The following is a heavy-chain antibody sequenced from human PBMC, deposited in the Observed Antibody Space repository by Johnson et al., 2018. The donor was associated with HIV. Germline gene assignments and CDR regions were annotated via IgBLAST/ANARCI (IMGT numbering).Heavy chain of an antibody. CDR2: ISYDGSNK. CDR1: GFTFSSYG. J-gene: IGHJ3*02. Sequence: QVQLVESGGGVVQPGRSLRLSCAASGFTFSSYGMHWVRQAPGKGLEWVAVISYDGSNKYYADSVKGRFTISRDNSKNTLYLQMNSLRAEDTAVYYCAKDDAYSGYGYDAFDIWGQGTMVTVSS. D-gene: IGHD5-12*01. CDR3: AKDDAYSGYGYDAFDI. V-gene: IGHV3-30*18.